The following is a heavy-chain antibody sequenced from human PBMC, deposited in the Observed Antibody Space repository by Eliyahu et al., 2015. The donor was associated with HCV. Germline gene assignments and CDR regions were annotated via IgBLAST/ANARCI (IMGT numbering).Heavy chain of an antibody. Sequence: EVQLVESGGGLVKPGGSLRLSCAASGFTFSSYSMNWVRQAPGKGLEWVSSISSTGSYIYYADSVKGRFTISRDNAKNSLYLQMNSLRAEDTAVYYCLLGYCSSTSCRSLDAFDIWGQGTMVTVSS. CDR2: ISSTGSYI. J-gene: IGHJ3*02. CDR1: GFTFSSYS. V-gene: IGHV3-21*01. CDR3: LLGYCSSTSCRSLDAFDI. D-gene: IGHD2-2*01.